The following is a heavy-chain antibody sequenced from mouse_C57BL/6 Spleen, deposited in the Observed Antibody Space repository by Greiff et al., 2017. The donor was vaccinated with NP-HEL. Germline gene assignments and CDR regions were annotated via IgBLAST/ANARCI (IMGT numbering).Heavy chain of an antibody. J-gene: IGHJ2*01. CDR1: GYAFTNYL. CDR2: INPGSGGT. V-gene: IGHV1-54*01. Sequence: VQLQQSGAELVRPGTSVKVSCKASGYAFTNYLIEWVKQRPGQGLEWIGVINPGSGGTNYNEKFKGKATLTADKSSSTAYMQLSSLTSEDSAVYFGARSGYYGSSFYFDYWGQGTTLTVSS. D-gene: IGHD1-1*01. CDR3: ARSGYYGSSFYFDY.